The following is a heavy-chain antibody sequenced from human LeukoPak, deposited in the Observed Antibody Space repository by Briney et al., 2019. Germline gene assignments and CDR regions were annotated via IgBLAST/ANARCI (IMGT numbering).Heavy chain of an antibody. D-gene: IGHD3-3*01. CDR2: IRYDGSNK. CDR3: AKHYNFWSGYFTY. V-gene: IGHV3-30*02. J-gene: IGHJ4*02. Sequence: GGSLRLSCAASGFTFSSYGMHWVRQAPGKGLEWVAFIRYDGSNKYYADSVKGRFTISRDNSKDTLYLQMDSLRVEDTAVYYCAKHYNFWSGYFTYWGQGTLVTVSS. CDR1: GFTFSSYG.